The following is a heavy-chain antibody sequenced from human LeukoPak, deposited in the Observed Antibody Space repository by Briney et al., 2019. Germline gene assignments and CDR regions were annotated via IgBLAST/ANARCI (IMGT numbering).Heavy chain of an antibody. CDR2: IYPGDSDT. D-gene: IGHD2-2*02. J-gene: IGHJ4*02. V-gene: IGHV5-51*01. Sequence: GESLKISCKGSGYRFTNYWIGWVRQMPGKGLEWMGIIYPGDSDTRYSPSFQGQVTFSADKSISTAYLQWSSLKASDTAIYFCAIGGDSSTSCYRCFNYWAREPWSPSPQ. CDR3: AIGGDSSTSCYRCFNY. CDR1: GYRFTNYW.